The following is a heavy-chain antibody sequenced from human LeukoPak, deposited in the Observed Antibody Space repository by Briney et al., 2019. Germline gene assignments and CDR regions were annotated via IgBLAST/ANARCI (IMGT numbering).Heavy chain of an antibody. Sequence: GGSLRLSCAASGFTFSSYAMSWVRQTPGKGLEWVSSISSTGASTYYADSVKGRFTISRDNSKNTLYLQMNSLRAEDTAAYYCWKDLGWFGELCHFDYWGQGTLVTASS. J-gene: IGHJ4*02. CDR2: ISSTGAST. CDR3: WKDLGWFGELCHFDY. V-gene: IGHV3-23*01. D-gene: IGHD3-10*01. CDR1: GFTFSSYA.